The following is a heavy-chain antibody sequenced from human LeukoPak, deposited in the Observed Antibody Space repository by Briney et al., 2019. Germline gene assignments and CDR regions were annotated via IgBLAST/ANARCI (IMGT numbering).Heavy chain of an antibody. V-gene: IGHV4-59*12. D-gene: IGHD5-12*01. CDR1: GGSISGYY. CDR2: IYDSGT. J-gene: IGHJ4*02. CDR3: ARAGYGRPFDY. Sequence: SETLSFTCTVSGGSISGYYWSWIRQPPGKGLEWIGYIYDSGTRYYPSLKSRVSISVGTSKNQFSLKLSTVTAADTAVYYCARAGYGRPFDYWGQGTLVTVSS.